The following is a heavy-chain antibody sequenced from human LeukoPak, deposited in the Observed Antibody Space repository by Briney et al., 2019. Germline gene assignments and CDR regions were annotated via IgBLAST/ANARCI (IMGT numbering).Heavy chain of an antibody. CDR3: ARLRRYYYMDV. D-gene: IGHD3-16*01. J-gene: IGHJ6*03. Sequence: PSETLSLTCAVYGGSFSGYYWSWIRQPPGKGLEWIGEINHSGSTNYSPSLKSRVTISVDTSKNQFSLKLSSVTAADTAVYYCARLRRYYYMDVWGKGTTVTVSS. CDR2: INHSGST. V-gene: IGHV4-34*01. CDR1: GGSFSGYY.